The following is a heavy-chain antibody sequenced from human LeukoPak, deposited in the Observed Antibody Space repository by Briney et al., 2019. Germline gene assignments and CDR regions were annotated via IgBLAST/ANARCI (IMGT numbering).Heavy chain of an antibody. D-gene: IGHD2-2*01. CDR2: INHSGST. V-gene: IGHV4-34*01. J-gene: IGHJ5*02. CDR3: ARGACSSTSCFGGWFDP. CDR1: GGSFSGYY. Sequence: SETLSLTCAVYGGSFSGYYWSWIRQPPGKGLEWIGEINHSGSTNYNPSLKSRVTISVDTSRNQFSLKLSSVTAADTAVYYCARGACSSTSCFGGWFDPWGQGTLVTVSS.